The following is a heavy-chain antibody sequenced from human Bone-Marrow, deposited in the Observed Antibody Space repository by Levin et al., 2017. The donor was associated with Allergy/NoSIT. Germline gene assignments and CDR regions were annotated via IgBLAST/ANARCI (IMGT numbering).Heavy chain of an antibody. CDR3: ARGYCSAGRCYGAGYDY. Sequence: GGSLRLSCAASGFTFSRYWMSWVRQAPGKGLEWVANINEDAREKYYVDSVKGRFTISRDNTENSLYLQMNSLRAEDTAIYYCARGYCSAGRCYGAGYDYWGQGTLITVPS. CDR2: INEDAREK. V-gene: IGHV3-7*01. J-gene: IGHJ4*02. CDR1: GFTFSRYW. D-gene: IGHD2-15*01.